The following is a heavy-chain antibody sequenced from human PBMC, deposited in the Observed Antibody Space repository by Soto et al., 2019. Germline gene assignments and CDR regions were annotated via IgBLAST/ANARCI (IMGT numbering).Heavy chain of an antibody. CDR2: IYYSGST. CDR1: GGSISSSSYY. Sequence: SKPLSLTCTVSGGSISSSSYYWGWIRQPPGKGLEWIGSIYYSGSTYYNPSLKSRVTISVDTSKNQFSPKLSSVTAADTAVYYCARQLTAYYDSSGFPTLACRGKRTLITVSS. D-gene: IGHD3-22*01. J-gene: IGHJ4*02. V-gene: IGHV4-39*01. CDR3: ARQLTAYYDSSGFPTLAC.